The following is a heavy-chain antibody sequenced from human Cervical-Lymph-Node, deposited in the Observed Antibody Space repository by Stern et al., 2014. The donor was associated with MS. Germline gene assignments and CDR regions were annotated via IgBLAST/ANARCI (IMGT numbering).Heavy chain of an antibody. CDR2: IHHSGTT. CDR1: GDSISSDNW. D-gene: IGHD5-12*01. Sequence: VQLVESGPGLVKPSGTLSLTCTVSGDSISSDNWWSWVRQSPGKGLEWIGEIHHSGTTNYNPSLESRLTISIDKSKNQFSLNLKSVTAADTAVYYCARASLSGYDWFDPWGQGTLVTVSS. CDR3: ARASLSGYDWFDP. J-gene: IGHJ5*02. V-gene: IGHV4-4*02.